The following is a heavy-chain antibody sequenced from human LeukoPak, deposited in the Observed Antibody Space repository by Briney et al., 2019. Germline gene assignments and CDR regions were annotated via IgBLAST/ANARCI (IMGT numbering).Heavy chain of an antibody. J-gene: IGHJ4*02. Sequence: SETLSLTCTVSGGSISSGSYYWSWIRQPAGKGLEWIGRIYTSGSTNYNPSLKSRVTISVDTSKNQFSLKLSSVPAADTAAYYCARAAPGFWSGQYYFDYWGQGTLVTVSS. CDR2: IYTSGST. D-gene: IGHD3-3*01. V-gene: IGHV4-61*02. CDR3: ARAAPGFWSGQYYFDY. CDR1: GGSISSGSYY.